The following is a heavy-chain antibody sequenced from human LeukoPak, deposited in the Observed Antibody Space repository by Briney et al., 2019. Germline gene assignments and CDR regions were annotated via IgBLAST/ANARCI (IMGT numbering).Heavy chain of an antibody. D-gene: IGHD1-26*01. CDR1: GFTFNNYA. CDR2: ISASGGTT. CDR3: TTDRVEWELLFDY. V-gene: IGHV3-23*01. J-gene: IGHJ4*02. Sequence: PGGSLRLSCAASGFTFNNYAMSWVRQAPGKGLEWVSAISASGGTTYYADSVKGRFTISRDNSENTLFLQMNSLKTEDTAVYYCTTDRVEWELLFDYWGQGTLVTVSS.